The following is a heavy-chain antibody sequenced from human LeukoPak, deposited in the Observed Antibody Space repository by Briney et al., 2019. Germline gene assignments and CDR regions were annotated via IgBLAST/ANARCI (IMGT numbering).Heavy chain of an antibody. CDR3: ARDSGNGYLDY. Sequence: GGSLRLSCAASGFTFYDYGMTWVRQAPGKGLEWVSTISGSGLSTYYADSVKGRFTISRDNSENTLYLQMNSLRPEDTAVYSCARDSGNGYLDYWGQGTLVTVSA. D-gene: IGHD1-14*01. CDR1: GFTFYDYG. V-gene: IGHV3-23*01. J-gene: IGHJ4*02. CDR2: ISGSGLST.